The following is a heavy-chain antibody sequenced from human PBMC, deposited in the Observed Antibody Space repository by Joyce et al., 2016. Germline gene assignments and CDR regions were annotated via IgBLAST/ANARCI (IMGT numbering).Heavy chain of an antibody. V-gene: IGHV5-51*01. D-gene: IGHD4-11*01. CDR2: IYPGDSDT. CDR3: ARLPETTIIVAGAEYFQH. J-gene: IGHJ1*01. Sequence: EVQLVQSGAEVKKPGESLKISCKGSGYSFPNYWIGWVRQMPGRGLEWMGIIYPGDSDTRSGPSFQGQVTISADRSISTAYLQWSSLKASDTAIYYCARLPETTIIVAGAEYFQHWGQGTLVTVSS. CDR1: GYSFPNYW.